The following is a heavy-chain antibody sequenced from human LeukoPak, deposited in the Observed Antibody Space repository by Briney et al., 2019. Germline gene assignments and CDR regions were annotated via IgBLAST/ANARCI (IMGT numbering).Heavy chain of an antibody. D-gene: IGHD2-2*01. CDR2: IHYSGSP. Sequence: SQTLSLTCTVSGGSINSYYWSWVRQPPEHGLEWIGYIHYSGSPYYNPSLKSRVTISLDTSKNQFSLKVSSATAADTAVYYCARDQPYCSSNSCYVGAFDYWGQGTLVTVSS. J-gene: IGHJ4*02. CDR1: GGSINSYY. CDR3: ARDQPYCSSNSCYVGAFDY. V-gene: IGHV4-59*01.